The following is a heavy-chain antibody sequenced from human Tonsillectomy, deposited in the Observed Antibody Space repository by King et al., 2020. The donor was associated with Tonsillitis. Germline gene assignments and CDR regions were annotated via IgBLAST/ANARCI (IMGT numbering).Heavy chain of an antibody. J-gene: IGHJ5*02. CDR3: ARQGGSYQWDWFDP. V-gene: IGHV4-39*01. CDR1: GGSISGSSYY. CDR2: IYYSGST. D-gene: IGHD1-26*01. Sequence: LQLKESGPGLVKPSETLSLTCPVSGGSISGSSYYWGWIRQPPGKGLEWIGSIYYSGSTYYKPSLKSRVTISVDTSKNQFSLKLSSVTAADTAVYYCARQGGSYQWDWFDPWGQGTLVTVSS.